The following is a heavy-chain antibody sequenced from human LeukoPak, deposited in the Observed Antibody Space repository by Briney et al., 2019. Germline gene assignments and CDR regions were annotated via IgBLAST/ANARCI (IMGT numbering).Heavy chain of an antibody. D-gene: IGHD3-10*01. CDR3: AIHYYGSGSYPFDY. CDR2: ISSSSSYI. J-gene: IGHJ4*02. CDR1: DFSFATYG. V-gene: IGHV3-21*01. Sequence: GGSLRLSCAASDFSFATYGMGWVRQAPGKGLEWVSSISSSSSYIYYADSVKGRFTISRDNAKNSLYLQMNSLRAEDTAVYYCAIHYYGSGSYPFDYWGQGTLVTVSS.